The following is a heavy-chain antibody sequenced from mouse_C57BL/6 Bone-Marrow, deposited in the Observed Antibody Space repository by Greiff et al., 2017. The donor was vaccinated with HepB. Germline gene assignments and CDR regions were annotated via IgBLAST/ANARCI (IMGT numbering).Heavy chain of an antibody. CDR3: VYDYDY. Sequence: VKLMESGAELARPGASVKLSCKASGYTFTSYGISWVKQRTGQGLEWIGEIYPRSGNTYYNEKFKGKATLTADKSSSTAYMELRSLTSEDSAVYFSVYDYDYWGQGTTLTVSS. D-gene: IGHD2-4*01. V-gene: IGHV1-81*01. J-gene: IGHJ2*01. CDR1: GYTFTSYG. CDR2: IYPRSGNT.